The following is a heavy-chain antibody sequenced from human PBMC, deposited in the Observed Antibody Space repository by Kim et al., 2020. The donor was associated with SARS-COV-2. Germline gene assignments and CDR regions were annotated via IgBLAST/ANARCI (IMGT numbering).Heavy chain of an antibody. V-gene: IGHV1-46*01. J-gene: IGHJ4*02. CDR3: ARGGPYYDSSGYQNY. D-gene: IGHD3-22*01. Sequence: QKFQGRVTMTRDTSTSTVYMELSSLRSEDTAVYYCARGGPYYDSSGYQNYWGQGTLVTVSS.